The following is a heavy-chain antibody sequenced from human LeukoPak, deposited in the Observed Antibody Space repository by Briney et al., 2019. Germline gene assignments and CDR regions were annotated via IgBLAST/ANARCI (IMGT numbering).Heavy chain of an antibody. Sequence: SETLSLTCTVSGGSISSGGYYWSWIRQHPGKGLEWIGYIYYSGSTYYNPSLKSRVTISVDTSKNQFSLKLSSVTAADTAVYYCARDSRHYDLWSGYSLYYYYMDVWGKGTTVTVSS. V-gene: IGHV4-31*03. CDR3: ARDSRHYDLWSGYSLYYYYMDV. CDR2: IYYSGST. D-gene: IGHD3-3*01. CDR1: GGSISSGGYY. J-gene: IGHJ6*03.